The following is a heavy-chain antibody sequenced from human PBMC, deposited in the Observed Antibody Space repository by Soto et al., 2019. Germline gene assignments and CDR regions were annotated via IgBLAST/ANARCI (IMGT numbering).Heavy chain of an antibody. J-gene: IGHJ3*02. CDR2: IVVGSGNT. CDR1: GFTFTSSA. V-gene: IGHV1-58*01. D-gene: IGHD6-19*01. CDR3: AADRSGWYLFGAFDI. Sequence: GASVKVSCKASGFTFTSSAVQWVRQARGQRLEWIGWIVVGSGNTNYAQKFQERVTITRDMSTSTAYVELSSLRSEDTAVYYCAADRSGWYLFGAFDIWGQGTMVTVSS.